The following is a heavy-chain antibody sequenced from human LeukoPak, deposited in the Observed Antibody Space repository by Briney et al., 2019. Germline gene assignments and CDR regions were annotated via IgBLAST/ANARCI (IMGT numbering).Heavy chain of an antibody. CDR2: INPSGGST. Sequence: ASVKVSCKASGYTFTSYYMHWVRQAPGQGLEWMGIINPSGGSTSHAQKFQGRVTMTRDMSTSTVYMELSSLRSEDTAVYYCARDNYYDSSGYASRAFDIWGQGTMVTVSS. J-gene: IGHJ3*02. V-gene: IGHV1-46*01. CDR3: ARDNYYDSSGYASRAFDI. CDR1: GYTFTSYY. D-gene: IGHD3-22*01.